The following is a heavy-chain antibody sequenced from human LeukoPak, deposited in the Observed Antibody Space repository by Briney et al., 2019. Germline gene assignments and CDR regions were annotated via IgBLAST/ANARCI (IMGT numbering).Heavy chain of an antibody. D-gene: IGHD2-2*01. CDR3: AKCPRGRYYYYYMDV. CDR1: GGSISSYY. J-gene: IGHJ6*03. CDR2: IYYSGST. V-gene: IGHV4-59*01. Sequence: SETLSLTCTVSGGSISSYYWSWIRQPPGKGLEWIGYIYYSGSTNYNPSLKSRVTISVDTSKSQFSLKLTSVTAADTAVYYCAKCPRGRYYYYYMDVWGKGTTVTVSS.